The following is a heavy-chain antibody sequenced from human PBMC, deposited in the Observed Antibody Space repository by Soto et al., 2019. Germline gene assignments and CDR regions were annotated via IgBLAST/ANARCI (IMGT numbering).Heavy chain of an antibody. Sequence: PSETLSLTFTVSGGSLSSYYWTWIRQYPGKGLEWIVYVYFSGNTNYNPSLKSRVTISIDTSKNQFSLRLESVTAADTAFYYCGSVRPSGYVLSWGQGTLVTVSS. CDR2: VYFSGNT. D-gene: IGHD6-25*01. V-gene: IGHV4-59*01. CDR3: GSVRPSGYVLS. CDR1: GGSLSSYY. J-gene: IGHJ5*02.